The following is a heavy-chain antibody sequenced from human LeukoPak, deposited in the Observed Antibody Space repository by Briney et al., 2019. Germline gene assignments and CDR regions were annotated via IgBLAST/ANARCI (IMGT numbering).Heavy chain of an antibody. Sequence: ASVKVSCKASGYTLTSYGISWVRQAPGQGLEWMGWISTYNGNTNYAQKLQGRVTMTTDTSTSTAYMELRSLRSDDTAVYYCARVVSGYYRGDHWGQGTLVTVSS. CDR3: ARVVSGYYRGDH. D-gene: IGHD3-22*01. CDR1: GYTLTSYG. V-gene: IGHV1-18*01. J-gene: IGHJ4*02. CDR2: ISTYNGNT.